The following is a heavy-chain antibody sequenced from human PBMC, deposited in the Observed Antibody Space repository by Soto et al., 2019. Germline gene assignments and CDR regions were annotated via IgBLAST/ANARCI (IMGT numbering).Heavy chain of an antibody. V-gene: IGHV3-30*18. CDR2: ISYDGSNK. CDR1: GFTFSSYG. Sequence: QPGVSLRLSCAASGFTFSSYGMHWVRQAPGKGLEWVAVISYDGSNKYYADSVKGRFTISRDNSKNTLYLQMNSLRAEDTAVYYCAKTFPVWQQQPAGFYTFDIWGQGTMVTVSS. CDR3: AKTFPVWQQQPAGFYTFDI. J-gene: IGHJ3*02. D-gene: IGHD6-13*01.